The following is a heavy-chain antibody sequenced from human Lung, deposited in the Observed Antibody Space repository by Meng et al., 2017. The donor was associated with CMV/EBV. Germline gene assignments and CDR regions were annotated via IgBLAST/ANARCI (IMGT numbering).Heavy chain of an antibody. Sequence: VQLLESGGDLVQPGGSLRVSCLGSEFTFSSYAMSWVRQAPGKGLEWVSIISDNGGGIYYADSVKGRFTISRDNSENTVYMQMNSLRAEDTAVYYCAKMGSGGDSYYFDYWGQGTLVTVSS. J-gene: IGHJ4*02. V-gene: IGHV3-23*01. CDR2: ISDNGGGI. D-gene: IGHD2-21*01. CDR3: AKMGSGGDSYYFDY. CDR1: EFTFSSYA.